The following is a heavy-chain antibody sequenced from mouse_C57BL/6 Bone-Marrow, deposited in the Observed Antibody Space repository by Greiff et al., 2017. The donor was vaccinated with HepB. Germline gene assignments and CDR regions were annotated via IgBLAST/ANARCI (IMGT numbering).Heavy chain of an antibody. D-gene: IGHD1-1*01. J-gene: IGHJ2*01. CDR3: ARHYYYGSRRWRDDFDY. V-gene: IGHV5-9*01. CDR1: GFTFSSYT. Sequence: EVLLVESGGGLVKPGGSLKLSCAASGFTFSSYTMSWVRQTPEQRLEWVATISGGGGNTYYPDSVKGRFTISRDNAKNTQYLQMSSLRSEDTALYYYARHYYYGSRRWRDDFDYWGQGTTLTVSS. CDR2: ISGGGGNT.